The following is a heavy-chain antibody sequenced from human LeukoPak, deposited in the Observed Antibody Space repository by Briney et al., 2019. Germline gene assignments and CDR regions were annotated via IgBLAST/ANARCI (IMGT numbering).Heavy chain of an antibody. V-gene: IGHV3-9*01. D-gene: IGHD3-3*01. CDR3: AKDTQSPNYDFWSGIDY. Sequence: GGSLRLSCAASGFTFDDYAMHWVRQAPGKGLEWVSGISWNSGSIGYADSVKGRFTISRDNSKNSLYLQMNSLRAEDTALYYCAKDTQSPNYDFWSGIDYWGQGTLVTVSS. CDR1: GFTFDDYA. J-gene: IGHJ4*02. CDR2: ISWNSGSI.